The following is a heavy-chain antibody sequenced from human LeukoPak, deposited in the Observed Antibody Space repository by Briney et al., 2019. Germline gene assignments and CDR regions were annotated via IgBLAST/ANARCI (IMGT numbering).Heavy chain of an antibody. CDR3: TRRRGGTSSRDY. CDR2: VQYSGST. V-gene: IGHV4-39*01. CDR1: GGSISSGDYY. Sequence: SETLSLTCTVSGGSISSGDYYWAWIRQPPGQGLERIGNVQYSGSTYYNPSLKSRVTISLDTSKNQFSLRLSSVTAADTSMYYCTRRRGGTSSRDYWGQGTLVTVSS. D-gene: IGHD6-13*01. J-gene: IGHJ4*02.